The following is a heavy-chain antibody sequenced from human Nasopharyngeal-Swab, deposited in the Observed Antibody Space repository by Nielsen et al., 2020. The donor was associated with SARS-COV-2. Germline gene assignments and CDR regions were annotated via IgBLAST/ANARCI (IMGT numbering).Heavy chain of an antibody. J-gene: IGHJ5*02. Sequence: WVRQAPGQGLEWMGIINPSGGSTSYAQRFQGRVTMTRDTSTSTVYMELSSLRSEDTAVYYCARDVGGGAAGSFVPWGQGTLVTVSS. CDR3: ARDVGGGAAGSFVP. D-gene: IGHD6-13*01. CDR2: INPSGGST. V-gene: IGHV1-46*01.